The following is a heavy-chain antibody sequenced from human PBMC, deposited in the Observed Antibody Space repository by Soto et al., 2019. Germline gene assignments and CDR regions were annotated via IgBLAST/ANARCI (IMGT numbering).Heavy chain of an antibody. CDR1: GFSLSTSGMC. J-gene: IGHJ4*02. V-gene: IGHV2-70*11. CDR3: ARIRLPVVAPDY. Sequence: SGPTLVNPTQTLTLTCTFSGFSLSTSGMCVSWIRQPPGKALEWLARIDWDDDKYYSTSLKTRLTISKDTSKNQVVLTMTNMEPVDTATYYCARIRLPVVAPDYWGQGTLVTVSS. CDR2: IDWDDDK. D-gene: IGHD2-2*01.